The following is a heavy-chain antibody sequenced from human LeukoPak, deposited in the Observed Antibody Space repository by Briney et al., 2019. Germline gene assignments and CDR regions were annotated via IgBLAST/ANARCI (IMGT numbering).Heavy chain of an antibody. CDR2: IKQDGSEK. CDR3: TRDHLGPTVEFDY. J-gene: IGHJ4*02. V-gene: IGHV3-7*01. CDR1: GFTFSSYW. Sequence: GGSLRLSCAASGFTFSSYWMSWVRQAPGKGLERVANIKQDGSEKYYVDSVKGRFTISRDNAKNSLYLQMNSLRAEDTAVYYCTRDHLGPTVEFDYWGQGTLVTVSS. D-gene: IGHD1-26*01.